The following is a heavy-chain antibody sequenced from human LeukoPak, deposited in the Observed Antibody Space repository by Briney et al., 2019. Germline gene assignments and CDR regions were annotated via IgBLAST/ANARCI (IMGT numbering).Heavy chain of an antibody. Sequence: ASVKVSCKASGYTFTGYYMRWVRQAPGQGLEWMGRINPNSGGTNYAQKFQGRVTMTRDTSISTAYMELSRLRSDDTAVYYRARQGIAVAAFGYWGQGTLVTVSS. CDR2: INPNSGGT. V-gene: IGHV1-2*06. CDR3: ARQGIAVAAFGY. J-gene: IGHJ4*02. CDR1: GYTFTGYY. D-gene: IGHD6-19*01.